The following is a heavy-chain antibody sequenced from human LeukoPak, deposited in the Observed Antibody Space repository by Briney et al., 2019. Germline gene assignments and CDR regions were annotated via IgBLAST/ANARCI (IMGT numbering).Heavy chain of an antibody. D-gene: IGHD4-23*01. CDR1: GFTFDDYA. Sequence: GRSLRLSCAASGFTFDDYAMHWVRQAPGKGLEWVSGISWNSGSIGYADSVKGRFTISRDNAKNSLYLQMNSLRAEDTALYYCAKDMFLSYGGNSGWYFDYWGQGTLVTVSS. J-gene: IGHJ4*02. CDR2: ISWNSGSI. V-gene: IGHV3-9*01. CDR3: AKDMFLSYGGNSGWYFDY.